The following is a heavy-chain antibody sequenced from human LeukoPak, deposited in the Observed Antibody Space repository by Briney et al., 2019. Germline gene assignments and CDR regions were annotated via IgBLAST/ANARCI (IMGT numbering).Heavy chain of an antibody. CDR3: AKDYY. V-gene: IGHV3-43*02. Sequence: PGGSLRLSCAASGFTFVDHPMHWVRQVPGKGLEWVSLISADGATTYYADSVKGRFTISRDNSKTSLYLQMNSLRPEDTALYYCAKDYYWGQGTLVTVSS. CDR1: GFTFVDHP. J-gene: IGHJ4*02. CDR2: ISADGATT.